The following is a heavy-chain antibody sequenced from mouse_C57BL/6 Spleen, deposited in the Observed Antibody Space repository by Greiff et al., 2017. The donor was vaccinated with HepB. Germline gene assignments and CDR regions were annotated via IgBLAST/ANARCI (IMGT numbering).Heavy chain of an antibody. J-gene: IGHJ3*01. D-gene: IGHD3-2*02. CDR2: IYPRSGNT. CDR3: ARGQVRLRGGFAY. CDR1: GYTFTSYG. V-gene: IGHV1-81*01. Sequence: QVQLQQSGAELARPGASVKLSCKASGYTFTSYGISWVKQRTGQGLEWIGEIYPRSGNTYYNEKFKGKATLTADKSSSTAYMELRSLTSEDSAVYFCARGQVRLRGGFAYWGQGTLVTVSA.